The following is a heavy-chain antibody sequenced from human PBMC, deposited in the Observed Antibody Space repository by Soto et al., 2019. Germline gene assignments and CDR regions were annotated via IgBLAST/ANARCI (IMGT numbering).Heavy chain of an antibody. J-gene: IGHJ3*02. CDR3: ATYRKFFQI. CDR1: GGSISNYY. Sequence: SETLSLTCTISGGSISNYYWSWIRQPPGKGLEWIGFIYNSGSTYYNSSLKSRVTISVDRSKNHFFLNLTSVTAADTAVYYCATYRKFFQIWGQGTKVTVSS. CDR2: IYNSGST. V-gene: IGHV4-59*04.